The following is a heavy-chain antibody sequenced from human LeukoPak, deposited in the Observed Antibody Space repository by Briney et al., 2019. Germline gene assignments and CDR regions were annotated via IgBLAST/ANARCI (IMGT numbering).Heavy chain of an antibody. J-gene: IGHJ6*02. V-gene: IGHV3-9*01. D-gene: IGHD5-24*01. Sequence: GGSLRLSCAASGFDFEDYAIHWVRQVPWKGLEWVSGISWNSGAKAYADSVRGRFTISRDNAKNSLYLQMNSLRGEDTALYYCAKARLMAAPFYYYGMDVWGPGTTVTVSS. CDR1: GFDFEDYA. CDR2: ISWNSGAK. CDR3: AKARLMAAPFYYYGMDV.